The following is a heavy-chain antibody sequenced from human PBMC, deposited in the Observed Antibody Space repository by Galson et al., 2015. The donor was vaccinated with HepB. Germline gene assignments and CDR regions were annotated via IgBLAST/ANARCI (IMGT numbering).Heavy chain of an antibody. CDR1: GFTFSSYS. D-gene: IGHD3-3*01. CDR3: AGFWSGGDS. J-gene: IGHJ4*02. CDR2: ISSSSSHI. Sequence: SLRLSCAASGFTFSSYSMKWVRQAPGKGLEWVSSISSSSSHIYYAGSVTGRFTISRDNTKNSLYLQMNNLRAEDTAVYYCAGFWSGGDSWGQGTLATVSS. V-gene: IGHV3-21*01.